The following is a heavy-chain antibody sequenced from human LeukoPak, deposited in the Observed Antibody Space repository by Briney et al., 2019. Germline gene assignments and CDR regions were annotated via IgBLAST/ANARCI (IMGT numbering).Heavy chain of an antibody. D-gene: IGHD6-19*01. V-gene: IGHV3-30*02. CDR2: IRSDGGNK. CDR1: GFSFSSYG. CDR3: ARILDSAWGELGY. J-gene: IGHJ4*02. Sequence: GGSLRLSCAGSGFSFSSYGMHCVRQAPGKGLEWMAFIRSDGGNKYYADSVKGRFTISRDNSKNTLYLQMNSLRAEDTAVYYCARILDSAWGELGYWGQGTLVTVSP.